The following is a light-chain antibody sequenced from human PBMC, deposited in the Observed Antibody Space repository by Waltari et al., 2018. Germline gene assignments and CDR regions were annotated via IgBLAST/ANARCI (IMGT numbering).Light chain of an antibody. CDR2: VIS. V-gene: IGKV1-39*01. CDR3: QQSDSLPLT. J-gene: IGKJ4*01. CDR1: QTINKY. Sequence: DIQMTQSPSSLSASVGDRVTITCRASQTINKYLNWYQKKHGRAPKVLISVISYLHTGVPSRFSGSGSGTDFTLTISSLQPEDFATYYCQQSDSLPLTFGGGTKVEIK.